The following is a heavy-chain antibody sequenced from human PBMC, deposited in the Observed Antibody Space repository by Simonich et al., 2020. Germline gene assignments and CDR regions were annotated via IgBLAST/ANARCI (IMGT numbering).Heavy chain of an antibody. CDR2: SSGRGGST. Sequence: EVQLLESGGGLVQPGGSLRLSCAASGFTFSSYAMSWVRQAPGKGREWVSASSGRGGSTYYADYVKGRFTISRDNSKNTLYLQMNSLRAEDTAVYYCAKRSGVSITGTFDYWGQGTLVTVSS. CDR1: GFTFSSYA. V-gene: IGHV3-23*01. D-gene: IGHD1-7*01. J-gene: IGHJ4*02. CDR3: AKRSGVSITGTFDY.